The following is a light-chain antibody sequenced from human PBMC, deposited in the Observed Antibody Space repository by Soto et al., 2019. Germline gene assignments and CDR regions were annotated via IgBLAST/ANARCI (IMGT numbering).Light chain of an antibody. CDR1: QMINSGY. CDR2: GAY. V-gene: IGKV3-20*01. CDR3: QQYGSSPPIT. Sequence: ETVLTQSPGTLSLSTGERATLSCMASQMINSGYVAGYQQKPGQAPRRHVFGAYNRATGIPDRFSGSGSGADFTLSIDRLEPEDFAVYYCQQYGSSPPITFGQGTRLEI. J-gene: IGKJ5*01.